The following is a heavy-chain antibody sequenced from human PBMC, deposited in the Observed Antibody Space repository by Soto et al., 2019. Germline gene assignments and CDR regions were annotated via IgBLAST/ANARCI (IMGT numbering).Heavy chain of an antibody. J-gene: IGHJ6*02. CDR3: ARDQAIVVVPAAHASYYYYGMDV. CDR2: ISAYNGNT. Sequence: GASVKVSCKASGYTFTSYGISWLRQAPGQGLEWMGWISAYNGNTNYAQKLQGRVTMTTDTSRSTAYMELRSLRADDTAVYYCARDQAIVVVPAAHASYYYYGMDVWGRGTTVKVSS. CDR1: GYTFTSYG. D-gene: IGHD2-2*01. V-gene: IGHV1-18*04.